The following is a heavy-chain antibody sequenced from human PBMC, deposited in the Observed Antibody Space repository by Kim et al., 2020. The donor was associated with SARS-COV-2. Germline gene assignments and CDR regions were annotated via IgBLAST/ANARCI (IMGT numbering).Heavy chain of an antibody. D-gene: IGHD2-21*01. J-gene: IGHJ4*01. CDR2: ISSSSSYT. CDR3: AIAREGSSYGDCGGDCYYNY. CDR1: GFTFSDYY. Sequence: GGSLRLSCAASGFTFSDYYMSWIRQAPGKGLEWVSYISSSSSYTNYAYSVKGRFTISRDNAKNSLYMQMNSLRAEDTAVYYCAIAREGSSYGDCGGDCYYNYGGHGTLVTVSS. V-gene: IGHV3-11*06.